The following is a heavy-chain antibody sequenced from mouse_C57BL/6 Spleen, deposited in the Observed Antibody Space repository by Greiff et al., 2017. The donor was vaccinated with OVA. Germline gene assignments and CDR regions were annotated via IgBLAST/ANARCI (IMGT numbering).Heavy chain of an antibody. D-gene: IGHD1-1*01. J-gene: IGHJ4*01. CDR2: INPNNGGT. CDR1: GYTFTDYY. Sequence: VQLQQSGPELVKPGASVKISCKASGYTFTDYYMNWVKQSHGKSLEWIGDINPNNGGTSYNQKFKGKATLTVDKSSSTAYMELRSLTSEDSAVYYCAREGAYYGSSLYYAVDYWGQGTSVTVSS. V-gene: IGHV1-26*01. CDR3: AREGAYYGSSLYYAVDY.